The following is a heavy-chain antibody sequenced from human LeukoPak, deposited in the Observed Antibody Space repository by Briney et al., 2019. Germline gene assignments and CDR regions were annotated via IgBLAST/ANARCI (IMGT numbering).Heavy chain of an antibody. J-gene: IGHJ4*02. CDR3: ARGGIRNLDY. D-gene: IGHD2-15*01. Sequence: PSETLSLTCSVSGGSISSSSYYWGWIRQPPAKGLEWIGYIYYSGSTNYNPSLKSRVTISVDTSKNQFSLKLSSVTAADTALYYCARGGIRNLDYWGQGTLVTVSS. CDR1: GGSISSSSYY. CDR2: IYYSGST. V-gene: IGHV4-61*05.